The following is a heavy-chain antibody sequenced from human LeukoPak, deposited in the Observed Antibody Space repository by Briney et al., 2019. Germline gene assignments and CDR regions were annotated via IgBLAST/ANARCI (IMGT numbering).Heavy chain of an antibody. D-gene: IGHD1-26*01. V-gene: IGHV4-59*12. J-gene: IGHJ4*02. Sequence: PSETLSLTCTVSGGSISTYYWSWIRQPPGKGLECLGFIFHTGTTNYNPSLKSRVTISVDTSKNQFSLKLSSVTAADTAIYYCSRESGAFCPFGYWGQGTLVIVPS. CDR1: GGSISTYY. CDR3: SRESGAFCPFGY. CDR2: IFHTGTT.